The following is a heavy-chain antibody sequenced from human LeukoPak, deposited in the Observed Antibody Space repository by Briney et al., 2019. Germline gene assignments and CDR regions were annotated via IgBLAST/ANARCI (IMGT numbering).Heavy chain of an antibody. Sequence: PGGSLRLSCAASGFTFSRNAMSWVRQAPGKGLEWVSGLSSRSGSTYYADSVKGRFTISRDNSKNTLSLQMNSLRAEDTAVYYCAREASDRLRPIDYWGQGTLVTVSS. CDR3: AREASDRLRPIDY. CDR1: GFTFSRNA. V-gene: IGHV3-23*01. CDR2: LSSRSGST. D-gene: IGHD4-17*01. J-gene: IGHJ4*02.